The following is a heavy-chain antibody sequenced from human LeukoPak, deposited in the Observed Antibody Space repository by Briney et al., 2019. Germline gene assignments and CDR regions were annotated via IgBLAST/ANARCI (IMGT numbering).Heavy chain of an antibody. D-gene: IGHD3-10*01. CDR1: GFTFSSYG. J-gene: IGHJ3*01. CDR3: AKDGAMVRGVSGAFDV. V-gene: IGHV3-30*02. CDR2: IRYDGSNK. Sequence: GGSLRLSCAASGFTFSSYGMHWVRQAPGKGLEWVAFIRYDGSNKYYADSVKGRFTIPRDNSKNTLYLQMNSLRAEDTAVYYCAKDGAMVRGVSGAFDVWGQGTMVTVSS.